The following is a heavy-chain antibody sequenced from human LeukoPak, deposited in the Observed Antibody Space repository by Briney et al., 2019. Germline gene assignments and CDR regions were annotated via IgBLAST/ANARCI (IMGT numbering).Heavy chain of an antibody. CDR1: GFTVSSNS. V-gene: IGHV3-53*01. Sequence: GGSLRLSCTVSGFTVSSNSMSWVRQAPGKGLEWVLFIYSDNTHYSDSVKGRFTISRDNSKNTLYLQMNSLRAEDTAVYYCARRAGAYSHPYDYWGQGTLVTVSS. J-gene: IGHJ4*02. D-gene: IGHD4/OR15-4a*01. CDR3: ARRAGAYSHPYDY. CDR2: IYSDNT.